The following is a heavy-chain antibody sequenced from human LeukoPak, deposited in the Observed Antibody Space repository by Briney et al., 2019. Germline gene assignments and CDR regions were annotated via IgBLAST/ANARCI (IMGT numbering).Heavy chain of an antibody. Sequence: GGSLRLSCAASGFTFDDYAMPWVRQAPGKGLEWVSGISWNSGDIGYADSVKGRFTISRDNAKNSLYLQMNSPRAEDTALYYCAKYSGYNYYFDYWGQGTLVTVSS. CDR1: GFTFDDYA. D-gene: IGHD5-24*01. CDR2: ISWNSGDI. CDR3: AKYSGYNYYFDY. J-gene: IGHJ4*02. V-gene: IGHV3-9*01.